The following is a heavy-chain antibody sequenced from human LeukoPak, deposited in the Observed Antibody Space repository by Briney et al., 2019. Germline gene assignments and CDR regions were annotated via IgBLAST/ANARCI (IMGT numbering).Heavy chain of an antibody. CDR1: GFTFSNYA. CDR3: ARDSTYYYDSGSSGPHYFDN. Sequence: SGKSLRLSCAASGFTFSNYAMHWVRQAPGKGLEWVSLISSDGTYEYYADSVKGRFTISRDNSKNTLYLQLNSLRAEDTAVYYCARDSTYYYDSGSSGPHYFDNWGQGTLVTVSS. CDR2: ISSDGTYE. J-gene: IGHJ4*02. V-gene: IGHV3-30*01. D-gene: IGHD3-10*01.